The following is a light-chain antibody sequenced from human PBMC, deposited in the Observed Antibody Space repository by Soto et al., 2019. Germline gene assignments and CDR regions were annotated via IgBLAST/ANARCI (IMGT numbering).Light chain of an antibody. CDR1: QSLQHSNGYNY. J-gene: IGKJ5*01. CDR2: LAS. V-gene: IGKV2-28*01. Sequence: IVTTQSPLSLPVTPGEPASISCRSSQSLQHSNGYNYLDWYFQKPGQSPQLLIHLASNRASGVPVRFSGSGSGTDFTLNISSVEAEDVGLYYCMQGVQMPPITFGQGTRLEIK. CDR3: MQGVQMPPIT.